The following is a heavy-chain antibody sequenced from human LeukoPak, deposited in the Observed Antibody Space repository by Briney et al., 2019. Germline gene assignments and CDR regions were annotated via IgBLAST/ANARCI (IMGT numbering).Heavy chain of an antibody. V-gene: IGHV1-69*13. D-gene: IGHD1-26*01. CDR3: ARGSPGIVGADDAFDI. Sequence: SVKVSCKASGGTFISYAISWVRQAPGQGLEWMGGIIPIFGTANYAQKFQGRVTITADESTSTAYMELSSLRSEDTAVYYCARGSPGIVGADDAFDIWGQGTMVTVSS. CDR1: GGTFISYA. J-gene: IGHJ3*02. CDR2: IIPIFGTA.